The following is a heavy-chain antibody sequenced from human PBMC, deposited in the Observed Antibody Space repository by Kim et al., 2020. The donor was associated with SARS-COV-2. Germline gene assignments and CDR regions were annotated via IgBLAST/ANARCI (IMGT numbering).Heavy chain of an antibody. CDR3: TRSYYDSSGYYLFDY. D-gene: IGHD3-22*01. V-gene: IGHV3-49*02. J-gene: IGHJ4*02. Sequence: SGKGRFTLSRDDSKSIAYLQMNSLKTDDTAVYYCTRSYYDSSGYYLFDYWGQGTLVTVSS.